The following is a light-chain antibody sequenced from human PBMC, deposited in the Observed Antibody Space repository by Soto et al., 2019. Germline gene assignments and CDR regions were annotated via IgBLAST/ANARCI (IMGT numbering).Light chain of an antibody. V-gene: IGKV3-20*01. CDR1: QRVNSSY. CDR3: QQYVNSPVT. Sequence: EIVLTQSPDTLYLSPGEGATLSCRASQRVNSSYLAWSKQKPGQSPRLLISGESDSATGVPARVSGSGSGTDFNLTISRLQPEDFAVYDCQQYVNSPVTFGQGTKLQIK. J-gene: IGKJ2*01. CDR2: GES.